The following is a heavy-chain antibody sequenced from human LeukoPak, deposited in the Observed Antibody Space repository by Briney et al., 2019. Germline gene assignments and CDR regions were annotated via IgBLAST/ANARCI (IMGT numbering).Heavy chain of an antibody. V-gene: IGHV4-30-4*08. CDR1: GASINTADYY. D-gene: IGHD4-17*01. Sequence: SQTLSLTCNVSGASINTADYYWTWIRQPPGKGREWIGYISYSGTPYYNPSLNSRVTISLDTSKNQFSLKLNSVTAAVTAMYYCARDRYGDFEDYWGHGTLVTVSS. CDR2: ISYSGTP. J-gene: IGHJ4*01. CDR3: ARDRYGDFEDY.